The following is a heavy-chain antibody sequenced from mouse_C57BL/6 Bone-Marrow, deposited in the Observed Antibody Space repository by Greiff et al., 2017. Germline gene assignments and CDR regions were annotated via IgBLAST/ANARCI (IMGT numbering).Heavy chain of an antibody. CDR3: AREDYYGSSYFAY. J-gene: IGHJ3*01. CDR2: INPSNGGT. Sequence: QVQLQQPGTELVKPGASVKLSCKASGYTFTSYWMHWVKQRPGQGLEWIGNINPSNGGTNYNEKFKSKATLTVDNSSSTAYMQLSIMTSEDSAVYYCAREDYYGSSYFAYWGKGTLVTVSA. V-gene: IGHV1-53*01. D-gene: IGHD1-1*01. CDR1: GYTFTSYW.